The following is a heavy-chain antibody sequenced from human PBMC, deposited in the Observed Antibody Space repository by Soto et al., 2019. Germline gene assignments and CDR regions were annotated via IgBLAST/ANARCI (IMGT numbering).Heavy chain of an antibody. Sequence: ASVKVSCKVSGYTLTELSMHWVRQAPGKGLEWMGGFDPEDGETIYAQKFQGRVTMTEDTSTGTAYMELSSLRSEDTAVYYCATDRSGNSGPALASWAQGTLVPVSS. J-gene: IGHJ5*02. V-gene: IGHV1-24*01. CDR2: FDPEDGET. CDR3: ATDRSGNSGPALAS. D-gene: IGHD1-7*01. CDR1: GYTLTELS.